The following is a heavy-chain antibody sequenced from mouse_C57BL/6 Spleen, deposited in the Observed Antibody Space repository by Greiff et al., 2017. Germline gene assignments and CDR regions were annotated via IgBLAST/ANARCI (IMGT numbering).Heavy chain of an antibody. CDR2: ISYDGSN. CDR3: ARGIDSYGSSYFDY. CDR1: GYSITSCYY. V-gene: IGHV3-6*01. Sequence: EVKLMESGPGLVKPSQSLSLTCSVTGYSITSCYYWNWIRQFPGNKLEWMGYISYDGSNNYNPSLKNRISITRDTSKNPFSLKLNSVTTEDTATYYCARGIDSYGSSYFDYWGQGTTLTVSS. J-gene: IGHJ2*01. D-gene: IGHD1-1*01.